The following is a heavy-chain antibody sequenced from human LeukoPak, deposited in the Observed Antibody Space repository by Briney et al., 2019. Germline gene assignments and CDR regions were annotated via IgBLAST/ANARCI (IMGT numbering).Heavy chain of an antibody. D-gene: IGHD3-9*01. Sequence: ASVKVSCKPSGYTFTSFPINWVRQAPGQGLEWMGWINTTTGNPTYAQGLTGQFVFSLDTSVSTAYLQITSLKTEDIGVYYCARGHDTTGYFAYWGQGSLVTVSS. J-gene: IGHJ4*02. CDR2: INTTTGNP. V-gene: IGHV7-4-1*02. CDR3: ARGHDTTGYFAY. CDR1: GYTFTSFP.